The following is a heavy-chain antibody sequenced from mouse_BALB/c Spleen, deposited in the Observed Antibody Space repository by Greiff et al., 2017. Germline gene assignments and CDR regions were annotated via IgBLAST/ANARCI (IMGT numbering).Heavy chain of an antibody. D-gene: IGHD1-1*01. CDR2: INPSTGYT. CDR3: ARRTTERGYFDY. V-gene: IGHV1-7*01. Sequence: QVQLQQSGAELAKPGASVKMSCKASGYTFTSYWMHWVKQSPGQGLEWIGYINPSTGYTEYNQKFKDKATFTADKSSSTAYMQLSSLTSEDSAVYYCARRTTERGYFDYWGQGTTLTVSS. J-gene: IGHJ2*01. CDR1: GYTFTSYW.